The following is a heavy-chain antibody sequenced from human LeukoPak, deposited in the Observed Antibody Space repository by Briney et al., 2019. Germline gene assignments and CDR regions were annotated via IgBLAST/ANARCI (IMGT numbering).Heavy chain of an antibody. CDR3: ARGRRRVTMLVVTYFQH. Sequence: SETLSLTCAVYGGSFSGYYWSWIRQPPGKGLEWIGEINHSGSTNYNPSLKSRVTISVDTSKNQFSLKLSSVTAADTAVYYCARGRRRVTMLVVTYFQHWGQGTLVTVSS. CDR2: INHSGST. CDR1: GGSFSGYY. D-gene: IGHD3-22*01. V-gene: IGHV4-34*01. J-gene: IGHJ1*01.